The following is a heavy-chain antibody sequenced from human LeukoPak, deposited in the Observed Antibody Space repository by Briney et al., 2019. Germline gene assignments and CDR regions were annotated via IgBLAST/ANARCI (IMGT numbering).Heavy chain of an antibody. CDR1: GFTFASCA. Sequence: GGSLRLSCTASGFTFASCAMSWVRQAPGKGLEWVSTIGGSGVNTYYADSVKGRFTISRDNSKNTLFPQVSGLRAENTAVYYCAKAPFNEGRIFDYWGQGTLVTVSS. D-gene: IGHD1-1*01. CDR2: IGGSGVNT. J-gene: IGHJ4*02. V-gene: IGHV3-23*01. CDR3: AKAPFNEGRIFDY.